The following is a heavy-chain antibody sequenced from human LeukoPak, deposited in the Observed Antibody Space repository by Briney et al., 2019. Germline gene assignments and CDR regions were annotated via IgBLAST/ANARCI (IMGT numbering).Heavy chain of an antibody. J-gene: IGHJ5*02. CDR2: IKQDGSEK. D-gene: IGHD3-3*01. CDR3: ASYPKWIWSGYQNWFDP. V-gene: IGHV3-7*01. CDR1: GFTFSSYW. Sequence: GGSLRLSCAASGFTFSSYWMSWVRQAPGKGLEWVANIKQDGSEKYYVDSVKGRFTISRDNAKNSLYLQMNSLRAEDTAVYYCASYPKWIWSGYQNWFDPWGQGTLVTVSS.